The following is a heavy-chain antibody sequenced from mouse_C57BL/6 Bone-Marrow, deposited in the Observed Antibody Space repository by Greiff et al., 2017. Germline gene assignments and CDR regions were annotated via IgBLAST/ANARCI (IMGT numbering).Heavy chain of an antibody. Sequence: VQLKQPGAELVKPGASVKLSCKASGYTFTSYWMHWVKQRPGQGLEWIGMIHPNGGSTNYNEKFKSKATLTVDKSSSTAYMQLSSLTSEDSAVYYCALYYGSSFGGWGTGTTVTVSS. J-gene: IGHJ1*03. CDR2: IHPNGGST. CDR3: ALYYGSSFGG. CDR1: GYTFTSYW. V-gene: IGHV1-64*01. D-gene: IGHD1-1*01.